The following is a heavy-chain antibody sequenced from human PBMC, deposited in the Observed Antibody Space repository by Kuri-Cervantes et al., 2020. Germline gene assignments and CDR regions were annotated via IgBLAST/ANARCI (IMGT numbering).Heavy chain of an antibody. CDR2: IGSGSSGSI. V-gene: IGHV3-48*04. D-gene: IGHD5-18*01. J-gene: IGHJ4*02. CDR1: GFTFSTYS. CDR3: ARGGVRGNSYGNNDH. Sequence: GESLKISCAAPGFTFSTYSMNWVRQAPGKGLEWVSYIGSGSSGSIHYAESVKGRFTISRDNAKNSLYLQMNSLRAEDTAVYYCARGGVRGNSYGNNDHWGQGTRVTVSS.